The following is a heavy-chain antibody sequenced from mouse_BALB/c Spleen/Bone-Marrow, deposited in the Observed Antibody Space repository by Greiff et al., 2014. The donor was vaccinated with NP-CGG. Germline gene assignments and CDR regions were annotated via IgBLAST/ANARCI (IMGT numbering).Heavy chain of an antibody. Sequence: VQLQQSGAELVKPGASVKLSCTASGFNFKDSYMHWVKQRPEKGLEWIGRIDPADGNTKYDPKFQGKATITADTSINTAYLQISSLTSEDTAVYYCAAYYYCSSYGFDYWGQGTLVTVSA. V-gene: IGHV14-3*02. D-gene: IGHD1-1*01. CDR1: GFNFKDSY. CDR2: IDPADGNT. CDR3: AAYYYCSSYGFDY. J-gene: IGHJ3*01.